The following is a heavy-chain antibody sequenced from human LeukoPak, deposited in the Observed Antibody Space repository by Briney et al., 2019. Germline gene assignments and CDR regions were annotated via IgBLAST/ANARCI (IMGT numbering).Heavy chain of an antibody. Sequence: GGSLRLSCAASGFTFSSYAMSWVRQAPGKGLEWVSVISGSNDITYYADSVKGRFTISRDNSKNTLYLQMNSLRAEDTAVYYCAKGRSGIAAAGLNYWGQGTLVTVSS. CDR2: ISGSNDIT. CDR3: AKGRSGIAAAGLNY. D-gene: IGHD6-13*01. CDR1: GFTFSSYA. V-gene: IGHV3-23*01. J-gene: IGHJ4*02.